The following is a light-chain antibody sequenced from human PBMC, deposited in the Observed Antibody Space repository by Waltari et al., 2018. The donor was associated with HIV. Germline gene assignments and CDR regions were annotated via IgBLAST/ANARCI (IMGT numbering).Light chain of an antibody. J-gene: IGLJ2*01. CDR3: AVWDDRLSGRL. CDR2: RNN. V-gene: IGLV1-47*01. CDR1: TSNVRNNY. Sequence: PGQTVNISCSGSTSNVRNNYVYWYQQVTGVAPKLLIYRNNQRPSGVPDRFSGSKSGTSASLAISGLRTEDEAEYYCAVWDDRLSGRLFGGGTKVTVL.